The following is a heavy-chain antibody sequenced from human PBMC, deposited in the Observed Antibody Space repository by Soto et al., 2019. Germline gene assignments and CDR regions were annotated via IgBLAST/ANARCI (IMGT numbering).Heavy chain of an antibody. CDR1: GFSFSIYG. V-gene: IGHV3-33*01. CDR2: IWHDGSNK. D-gene: IGHD5-18*01. CDR3: AREAGYQGQLGQQAPDS. J-gene: IGHJ1*01. Sequence: QVQLEESGGGVVQPGRSLRLSCAASGFSFSIYGMHWVRQAPGQGLEWMAGIWHDGSNKYYADSVKGRFTISRDDSKNTLYRTMNSLRAEDTAVYYWAREAGYQGQLGQQAPDSWGQGTLVTVSS.